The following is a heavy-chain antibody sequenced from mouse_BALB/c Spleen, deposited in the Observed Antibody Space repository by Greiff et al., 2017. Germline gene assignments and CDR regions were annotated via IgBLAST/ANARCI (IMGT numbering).Heavy chain of an antibody. CDR1: GFTFSDYG. V-gene: IGHV5-15*02. CDR3: ARPLITTGAWFAY. Sequence: EVKLVESGGGLAQPGGSRKLSCAASGFTFSDYGLAWVRQAPGKGPEWVAFISNLAYSIYYADTVTGRFTISRENAKNTLYLEMSSLRSEDTAMYYCARPLITTGAWFAYWGQGTLVTVSA. CDR2: ISNLAYSI. J-gene: IGHJ3*01. D-gene: IGHD2-4*01.